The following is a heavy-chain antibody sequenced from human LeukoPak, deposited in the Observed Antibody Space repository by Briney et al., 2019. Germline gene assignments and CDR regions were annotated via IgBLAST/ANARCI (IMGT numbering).Heavy chain of an antibody. Sequence: PSETLSLTCTVSGGSISSYYWSWLRQPPGKGLEWIGYIYYSGRTNYNHCLKSRVTISVDTSKNQFSLKLSSVTAADTAVYYCARDPGSYAPYDAFDIWGQGTMVTVSS. D-gene: IGHD1-26*01. V-gene: IGHV4-59*01. CDR2: IYYSGRT. CDR1: GGSISSYY. J-gene: IGHJ3*02. CDR3: ARDPGSYAPYDAFDI.